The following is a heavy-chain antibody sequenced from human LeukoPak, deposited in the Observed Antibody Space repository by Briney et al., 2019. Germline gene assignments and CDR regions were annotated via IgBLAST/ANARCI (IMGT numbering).Heavy chain of an antibody. V-gene: IGHV4-4*07. CDR1: GGSISSYY. CDR2: IYTSGST. Sequence: SGTLCLTCTVSGGSISSYYWSWIRQAAGKGLEWISRIYTSGSTNYNPSLKSRVTMSVDTSKNQFSLKLSSVTAADTSVYYCARDVWSCSSTSRPNWFDPCGQGTLVTVSS. CDR3: ARDVWSCSSTSRPNWFDP. J-gene: IGHJ5*02. D-gene: IGHD2-2*01.